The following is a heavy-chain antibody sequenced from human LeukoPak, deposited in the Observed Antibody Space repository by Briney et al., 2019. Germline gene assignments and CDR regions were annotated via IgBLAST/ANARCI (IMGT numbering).Heavy chain of an antibody. CDR2: IRSKAYGGTS. CDR3: TREGHGDYPFDY. D-gene: IGHD4-17*01. Sequence: GGSLRLSCTASGFTFGDYAMSWFRQAPGKGLEWVGFIRSKAYGGTSAYAASVKGRFTISRDDSKSIAYLQMNSLETEDTAVYYCTREGHGDYPFDYWGQGTLVTVSS. CDR1: GFTFGDYA. V-gene: IGHV3-49*03. J-gene: IGHJ4*02.